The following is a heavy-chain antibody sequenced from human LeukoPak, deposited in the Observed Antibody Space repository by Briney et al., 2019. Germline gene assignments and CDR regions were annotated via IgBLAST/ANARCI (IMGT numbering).Heavy chain of an antibody. D-gene: IGHD3-22*01. CDR2: INHSGST. CDR3: ARWVPYYYDSSGYLVVFDY. Sequence: SETLSLTCTVSGGSISSYYWSWIRQPPGKGLEWIGEINHSGSTNYNPSLKSRVTISVDTSKNQFSLKLSSVTAADTAVYYCARWVPYYYDSSGYLVVFDYWGQGTLVTVSS. J-gene: IGHJ4*02. CDR1: GGSISSYY. V-gene: IGHV4-34*01.